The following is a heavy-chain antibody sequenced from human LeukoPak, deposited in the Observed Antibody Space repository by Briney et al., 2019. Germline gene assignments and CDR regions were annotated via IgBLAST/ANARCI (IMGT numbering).Heavy chain of an antibody. Sequence: GGSLRLSCAASGFTFSSYAMSWVRQAPGKGLEWVSAISGSGGSTYYADSMKGRFTISRDNSKNTLYLQMNSLRAEDTAVYYCAKGDDYDFWSGYPTYFDYWGQGTLVTVSS. CDR1: GFTFSSYA. J-gene: IGHJ4*02. D-gene: IGHD3-3*01. CDR3: AKGDDYDFWSGYPTYFDY. V-gene: IGHV3-23*01. CDR2: ISGSGGST.